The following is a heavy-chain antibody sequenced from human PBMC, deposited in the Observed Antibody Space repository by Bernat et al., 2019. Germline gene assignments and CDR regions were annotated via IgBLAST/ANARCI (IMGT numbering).Heavy chain of an antibody. CDR1: GYTFTSYG. J-gene: IGHJ4*02. CDR3: ARDARPYCSGGSCYSGY. CDR2: ISAYNGNT. V-gene: IGHV1-18*01. D-gene: IGHD2-15*01. Sequence: QVQLVQSGAEVKKPGASVKVSCKASGYTFTSYGISWVRQAPGQGLEWMGWISAYNGNTNYAQKLQGRVTMTTDTSTSTAYMELRSLRSDDTAVYSCARDARPYCSGGSCYSGYWGQGTLVTVSS.